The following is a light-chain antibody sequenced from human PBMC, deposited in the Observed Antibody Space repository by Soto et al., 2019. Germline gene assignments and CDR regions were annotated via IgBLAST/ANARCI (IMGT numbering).Light chain of an antibody. V-gene: IGLV1-40*01. CDR3: QSYDSSMSDYG. Sequence: QSVLTQPPSVSGAPGQRVTISCTGSSSNIGAGFNVHWYQQLPETAPKLLIFNNNNRPSGVPDRFSASNSGTSASLAITGLQAGDEADYYCQSYDSSMSDYGFGNGTKVTVL. CDR1: SSNIGAGFN. J-gene: IGLJ1*01. CDR2: NNN.